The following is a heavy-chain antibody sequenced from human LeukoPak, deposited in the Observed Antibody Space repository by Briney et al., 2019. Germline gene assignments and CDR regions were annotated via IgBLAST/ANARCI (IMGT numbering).Heavy chain of an antibody. CDR3: ARGRRGYSYGYSYYYYMDA. CDR2: MNPNSGNT. D-gene: IGHD5-18*01. J-gene: IGHJ6*03. V-gene: IGHV1-8*01. CDR1: GYTFTSYD. Sequence: ASVKVSCKASGYTFTSYDINWVRQATGQGLEWIGWMNPNSGNTGYAQKFQGRVTMTRNTSISTAYMELSSLRSEDTAVYYCARGRRGYSYGYSYYYYMDAWGKGTTVTISS.